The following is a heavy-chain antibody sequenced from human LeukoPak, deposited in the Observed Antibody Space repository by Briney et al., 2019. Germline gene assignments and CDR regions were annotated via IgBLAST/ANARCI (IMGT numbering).Heavy chain of an antibody. CDR2: INPNSGGT. CDR1: GYTFTGYY. CDR3: ARAAGEVVVVPAADDAFDI. V-gene: IGHV1-2*02. Sequence: ASVKVSCKASGYTFTGYYMHWVRQAPGQGLEWMGWINPNSGGTNYAQKLQGRVTMATDTSTSTAYMELRSLRSDDTAVYYCARAAGEVVVVPAADDAFDIWGQGTMVTVSS. D-gene: IGHD2-2*01. J-gene: IGHJ3*02.